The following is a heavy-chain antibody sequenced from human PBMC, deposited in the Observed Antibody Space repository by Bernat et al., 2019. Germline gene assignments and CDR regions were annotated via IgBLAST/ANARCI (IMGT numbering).Heavy chain of an antibody. J-gene: IGHJ4*02. Sequence: EVQLVESGGGLVQPGGSLRLSCAASGFSFSTYWMHWVRQAPGKGLVWVSRIKSDGSDTAYADSVQGRFTISRDNAKNMLYLQMNSLRVEDTAVYYCARDTLYCTGGICYNEHWGQGTLVTVSS. CDR2: IKSDGSDT. V-gene: IGHV3-74*01. CDR1: GFSFSTYW. D-gene: IGHD2-8*02. CDR3: ARDTLYCTGGICYNEH.